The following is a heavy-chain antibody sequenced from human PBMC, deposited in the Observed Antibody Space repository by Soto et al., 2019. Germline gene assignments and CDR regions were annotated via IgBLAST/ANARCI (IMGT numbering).Heavy chain of an antibody. V-gene: IGHV3-23*01. D-gene: IGHD5-18*01. Sequence: PGGSLILSCAAAGFSFSNYAMSWVRQAPGKGLEWVSAISGSGGSTYYADSVKGRFTISRDNSKNTLYLQMNSLRAEDTAVYYCAKGSGYSYGPHAFDIWGQGTMVTVSS. J-gene: IGHJ3*02. CDR1: GFSFSNYA. CDR2: ISGSGGST. CDR3: AKGSGYSYGPHAFDI.